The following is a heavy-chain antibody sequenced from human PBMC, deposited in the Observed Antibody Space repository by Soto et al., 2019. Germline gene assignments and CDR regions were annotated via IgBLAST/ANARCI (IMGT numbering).Heavy chain of an antibody. V-gene: IGHV3-7*03. J-gene: IGHJ4*02. CDR1: RFTFSTYW. CDR2: IKQDGSEK. CDR3: ARRASRGYFDY. Sequence: EVQLVESGGGLVQPGGSLRLSCAASRFTFSTYWMSWVRQAPGKGLEWVANIKQDGSEKYYVDSVKGRFTISRDNAKNSLYLQMNSLRAEDTAMYYCARRASRGYFDYWGQGTLVTVSS. D-gene: IGHD3-10*01.